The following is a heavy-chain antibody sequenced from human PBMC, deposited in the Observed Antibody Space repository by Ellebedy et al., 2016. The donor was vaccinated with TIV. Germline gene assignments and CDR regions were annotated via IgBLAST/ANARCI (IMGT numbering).Heavy chain of an antibody. Sequence: GESLKISCVASGFSFSHYWMAWVRQAPGKGPEWVANIKQDEGERYYVDSVKGRFIISRDNAKNSLDLQMNSLRAEDTAVYYCARDKIEGPTHYDYWGQGILVTVSS. CDR1: GFSFSHYW. CDR3: ARDKIEGPTHYDY. D-gene: IGHD1-26*01. CDR2: IKQDEGER. J-gene: IGHJ4*02. V-gene: IGHV3-7*01.